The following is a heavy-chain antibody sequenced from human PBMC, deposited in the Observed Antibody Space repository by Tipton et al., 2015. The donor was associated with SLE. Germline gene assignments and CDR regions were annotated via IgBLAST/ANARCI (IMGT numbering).Heavy chain of an antibody. J-gene: IGHJ4*02. Sequence: LRLSCAVYGGSFSGYYWSWIRQPPGKGLEWIGEINHSGSTNYNPSLKSRVTISVDTSKNQFSLKLSSVTAADTAVYYCARGHSSSSPLDYWGQGTLVTVSS. V-gene: IGHV4-34*01. CDR1: GGSFSGYY. CDR2: INHSGST. CDR3: ARGHSSSSPLDY. D-gene: IGHD6-6*01.